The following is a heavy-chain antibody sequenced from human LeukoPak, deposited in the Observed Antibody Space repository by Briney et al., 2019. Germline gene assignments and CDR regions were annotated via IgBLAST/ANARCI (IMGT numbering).Heavy chain of an antibody. Sequence: SGGSLRLSCAASGFTFRSYRMSWVRQAPGKGLEGVANIKQDGSEKYYVDSVKGRFTISRDNAKNSLYLPMKSLTAEDTAVYYCARDSSGYVYFDYWGQGTLVTVSS. V-gene: IGHV3-7*01. D-gene: IGHD3-22*01. CDR2: IKQDGSEK. CDR1: GFTFRSYR. J-gene: IGHJ4*02. CDR3: ARDSSGYVYFDY.